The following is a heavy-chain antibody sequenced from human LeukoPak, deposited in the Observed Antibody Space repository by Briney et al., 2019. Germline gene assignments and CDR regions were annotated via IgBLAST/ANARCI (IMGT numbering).Heavy chain of an antibody. Sequence: GGSLRLSCAASGFTFSSYAMHWVRQAPGKGLEWVAVISYDGSNKYYADSVKGRFTISRDNSKNTLYLQMNSLRAEDTAVYYCAREGYYYDSSGVDYWGQGTLVTVSS. D-gene: IGHD3-22*01. CDR3: AREGYYYDSSGVDY. V-gene: IGHV3-30-3*01. CDR1: GFTFSSYA. J-gene: IGHJ4*02. CDR2: ISYDGSNK.